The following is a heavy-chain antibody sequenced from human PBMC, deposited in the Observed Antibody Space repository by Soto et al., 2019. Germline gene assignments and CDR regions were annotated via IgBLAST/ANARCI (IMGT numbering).Heavy chain of an antibody. CDR3: ARASRVVVVAGGFDYYYYMDV. J-gene: IGHJ6*03. CDR1: GFTFSSYW. D-gene: IGHD2-15*01. V-gene: IGHV3-74*01. CDR2: INSDGSST. Sequence: GGSLRLSCAASGFTFSSYWMHWVRQAPGKGLVWVPRINSDGSSTSYADSVKGRFTISRDNAKNTLYLQMNSLRAEDTAVYYCARASRVVVVAGGFDYYYYMDVWGKGTTVTVSS.